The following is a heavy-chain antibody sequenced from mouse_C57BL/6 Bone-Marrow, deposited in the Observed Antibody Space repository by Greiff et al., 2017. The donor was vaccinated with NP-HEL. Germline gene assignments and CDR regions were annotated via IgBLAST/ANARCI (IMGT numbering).Heavy chain of an antibody. D-gene: IGHD1-1*01. J-gene: IGHJ4*01. CDR2: IDPSDSYT. V-gene: IGHV1-50*01. Sequence: QVQLQQPGAELVKPGASVKLSCKASGYTFTSYWMQWVKQRPGQGLEWIGEIDPSDSYTNYNQKFKGKATLTVDTSSSTAYMQLSSLTSEDSAVYYCARYGPTVVDYYAMDYWGQGTSVTVSS. CDR3: ARYGPTVVDYYAMDY. CDR1: GYTFTSYW.